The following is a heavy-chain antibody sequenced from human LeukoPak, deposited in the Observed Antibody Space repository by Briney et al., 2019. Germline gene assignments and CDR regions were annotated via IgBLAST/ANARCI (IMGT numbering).Heavy chain of an antibody. Sequence: SETLSLTCTVAGGSISNYFWTWIRQPPGKGLEWIGYIYDSGRTNYNPSLKRRLTMSVDTSKNQFSLKLTSVTAADTAVYYCASWSQYNWFDPWGQGTLVTVSS. V-gene: IGHV4-59*01. CDR1: GGSISNYF. J-gene: IGHJ5*02. CDR3: ASWSQYNWFDP. CDR2: IYDSGRT.